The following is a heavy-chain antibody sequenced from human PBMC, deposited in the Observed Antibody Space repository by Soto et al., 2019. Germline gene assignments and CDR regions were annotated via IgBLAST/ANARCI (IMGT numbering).Heavy chain of an antibody. CDR2: INPNSGGT. CDR1: GYTFTGYY. J-gene: IGHJ5*02. CDR3: ARDRYNWNKTRKNWFDP. D-gene: IGHD1-20*01. V-gene: IGHV1-2*04. Sequence: EASVKVSCKASGYTFTGYYMHWVRQAPGQGLEWMGWINPNSGGTNYAQKFQGWVTMTRDTSISTAYMELSRLRSDDTAVYYCARDRYNWNKTRKNWFDPWGQGTLVTVSS.